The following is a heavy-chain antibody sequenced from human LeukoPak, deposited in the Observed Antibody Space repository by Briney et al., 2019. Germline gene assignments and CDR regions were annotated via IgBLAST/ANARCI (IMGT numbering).Heavy chain of an antibody. V-gene: IGHV5-51*01. Sequence: GGSLQISCQGSGYSFTSYWIGWVRQLPGKGLEGMGIIYPGDSDTRYSPSFQGQVTISADKSISTAYLQWSSLKASDTAMYYCARPIAAAGTFDYWGQGTLVTVSS. CDR1: GYSFTSYW. J-gene: IGHJ4*02. CDR2: IYPGDSDT. D-gene: IGHD6-13*01. CDR3: ARPIAAAGTFDY.